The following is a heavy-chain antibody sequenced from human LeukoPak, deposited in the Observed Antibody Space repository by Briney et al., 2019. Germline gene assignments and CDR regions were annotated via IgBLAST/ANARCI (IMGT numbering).Heavy chain of an antibody. CDR2: IYYSGST. Sequence: SETLSLTCTVSGGSISSYYWSWIRQPPGKGLEWIGYIYYSGSTNYNPSLKSRVTISVDTSKNQFSLKLSSVTAADTAVYYCASHGYCTNGVCFPDWYFDLWGRGTLVTVSS. CDR3: ASHGYCTNGVCFPDWYFDL. V-gene: IGHV4-59*08. J-gene: IGHJ2*01. CDR1: GGSISSYY. D-gene: IGHD2-8*01.